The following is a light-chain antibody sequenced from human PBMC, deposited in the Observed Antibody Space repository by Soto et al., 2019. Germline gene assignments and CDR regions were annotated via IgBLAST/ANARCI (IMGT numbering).Light chain of an antibody. J-gene: IGLJ2*01. CDR3: QTWGTGIHVV. V-gene: IGLV4-69*01. CDR2: LTSDGSH. CDR1: SGHSSYA. Sequence: QPVLTQSPSASASLGASVNLTCTLSSGHSSYAIAWHQQQPEKGPRYLMKLTSDGSHTKGDGIPDRFSGSSSGAERYLTISSLQSEDEADYYCQTWGTGIHVVFGGGTQLTVL.